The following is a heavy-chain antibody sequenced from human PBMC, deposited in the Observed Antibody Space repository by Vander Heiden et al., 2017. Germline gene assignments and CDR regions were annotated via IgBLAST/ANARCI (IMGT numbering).Heavy chain of an antibody. Sequence: QVQLLESGGGLVKPGGSLRLSCAASGFPFSDYYMSWIRQAPGKGLEWVSYISSSGSTIYYADSVKGRFTISRDNAKNSLYLQMNSLRAEDTAVYYCARAPMIVVVNDAFDIWGQGTMVTVSS. D-gene: IGHD3-22*01. J-gene: IGHJ3*02. CDR3: ARAPMIVVVNDAFDI. CDR2: ISSSGSTI. V-gene: IGHV3-11*01. CDR1: GFPFSDYY.